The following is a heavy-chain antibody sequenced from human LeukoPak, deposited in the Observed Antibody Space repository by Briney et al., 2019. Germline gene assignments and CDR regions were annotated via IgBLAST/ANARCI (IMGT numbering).Heavy chain of an antibody. CDR1: GFTFSSYG. V-gene: IGHV3-30*18. Sequence: PGESLRLSCAASGFTFSSYGMHWVRQAPGKGLEWVAVISYDGSNKYYADSVKGRFTISRDNSKNTLYLQMNSLGAEDTAVYYCAKGLYGDYEQYYWGQGTLVTVSS. D-gene: IGHD4-17*01. J-gene: IGHJ4*02. CDR2: ISYDGSNK. CDR3: AKGLYGDYEQYY.